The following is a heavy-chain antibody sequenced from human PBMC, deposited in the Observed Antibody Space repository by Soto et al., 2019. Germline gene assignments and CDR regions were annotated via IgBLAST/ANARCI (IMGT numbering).Heavy chain of an antibody. CDR3: AKDREGVAARLGDYDY. J-gene: IGHJ4*02. CDR2: ISGSGGST. Sequence: GGSLRLSCAASGFTFSSYAMSWVRQAPGKGLEWVSAISGSGGSTYYADSVKGRFTISRDNSKNTLYLQMNSLRAEDTAVYYCAKDREGVAARLGDYDYWGQGTLVTVSS. V-gene: IGHV3-23*01. CDR1: GFTFSSYA. D-gene: IGHD6-6*01.